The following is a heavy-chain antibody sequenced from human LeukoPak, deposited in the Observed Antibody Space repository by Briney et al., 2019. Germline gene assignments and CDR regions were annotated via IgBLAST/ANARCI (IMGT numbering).Heavy chain of an antibody. D-gene: IGHD3-9*01. Sequence: GGSLRLSCAASGFTFSSYGMHWVRQAPGKGLEWVAFIRYDGSHKYYVDSVKGRFTISRDNSKNTLYLQMNSLRAEDTAVYYCAKDTGERLGVLTGYYKSRKSYFDYWGQGTLVTVSS. CDR2: IRYDGSHK. V-gene: IGHV3-30*02. J-gene: IGHJ4*02. CDR1: GFTFSSYG. CDR3: AKDTGERLGVLTGYYKSRKSYFDY.